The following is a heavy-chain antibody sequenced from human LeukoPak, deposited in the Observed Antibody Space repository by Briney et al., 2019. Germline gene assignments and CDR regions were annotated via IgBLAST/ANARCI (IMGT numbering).Heavy chain of an antibody. CDR1: GGSFTSGGYY. CDR3: ARDKVTVTGNWFDS. D-gene: IGHD4-17*01. V-gene: IGHV4-31*03. Sequence: SQTLSLTCTVSGGSFTSGGYYWSWIRQLPGKGLEWMGYIYYTGSTHYNPSLKSRISMSVDTSKRQFSLNLMSVTGADTAIYYCARDKVTVTGNWFDSWGQGTLVAVSS. J-gene: IGHJ5*01. CDR2: IYYTGST.